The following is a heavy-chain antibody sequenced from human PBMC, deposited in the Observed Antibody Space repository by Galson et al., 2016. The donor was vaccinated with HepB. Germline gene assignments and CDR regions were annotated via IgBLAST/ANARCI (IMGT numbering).Heavy chain of an antibody. V-gene: IGHV5-10-1*01. CDR2: IDPADSDT. Sequence: QSGAEVKKPGESLRISCKGSGYSFTDYWINWVRQMPGKGLEWMGKIDPADSDTNYSPSFQGHVTISADKSISTAYLQWSSPKASDSAMFYCARTQKPDLAGVVAANYYYSARDVWGQGTTVTVSS. D-gene: IGHD2-15*01. CDR3: ARTQKPDLAGVVAANYYYSARDV. CDR1: GYSFTDYW. J-gene: IGHJ6*02.